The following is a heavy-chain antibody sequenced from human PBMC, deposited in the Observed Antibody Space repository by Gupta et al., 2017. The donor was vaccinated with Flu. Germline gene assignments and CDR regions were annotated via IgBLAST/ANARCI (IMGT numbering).Heavy chain of an antibody. CDR1: GFTFSGLA. CDR2: IWYDGSKE. Sequence: QVPLVESGGGVFQPGRPLRLPCAGSGFTFSGLALTWVRQAPGKGLEWVAIIWYDGSKEYYADSVKGRCSISRDNSKNILYLQMNSLTAEDSAVYYCARDFCSSTSCYSFHFDSWGQGTLVTVSS. V-gene: IGHV3-33*01. J-gene: IGHJ4*02. D-gene: IGHD2-2*01. CDR3: ARDFCSSTSCYSFHFDS.